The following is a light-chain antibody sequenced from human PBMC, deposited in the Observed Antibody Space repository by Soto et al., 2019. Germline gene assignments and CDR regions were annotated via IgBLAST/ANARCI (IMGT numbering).Light chain of an antibody. V-gene: IGKV3-20*01. CDR3: HHYGSSPQT. CDR1: QSVWNNY. Sequence: EIVLTQSPGTLSLSPGERATLSCRASQSVWNNYLAWYQQKPGQAPRLLIYGASSRATCIPDKFSGSGSGTDFTLTISILEPEDFAVYYCHHYGSSPQTFGQGTKVDIK. CDR2: GAS. J-gene: IGKJ1*01.